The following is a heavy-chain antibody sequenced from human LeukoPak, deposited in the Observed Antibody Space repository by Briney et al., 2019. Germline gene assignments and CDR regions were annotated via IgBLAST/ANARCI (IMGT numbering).Heavy chain of an antibody. CDR2: ISGYNGYT. CDR1: GYTFTSYG. CDR3: ARDLTHRRNYDSSGYQIVPAF. D-gene: IGHD3-22*01. Sequence: ASVKVSCKASGYTFTSYGISWVRQAPGQGLEWMGWISGYNGYTKNAQKFQGRLTMITDTSTSTAYMDLRSLRSDDTAVFYCARDLTHRRNYDSSGYQIVPAFWGQGTLVTVSS. J-gene: IGHJ4*02. V-gene: IGHV1-18*01.